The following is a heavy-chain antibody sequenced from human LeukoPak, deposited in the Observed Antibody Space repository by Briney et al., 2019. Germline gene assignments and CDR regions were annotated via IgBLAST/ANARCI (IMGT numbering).Heavy chain of an antibody. D-gene: IGHD1-26*01. J-gene: IGHJ4*02. Sequence: GGSLRLSCAASGFTFTSYSMNWVRQAPGKGLAWVSRLNDDGSTTTYADSVKGRFTISRDNAKNTLYLQMNSLRAEDTAVYYCAKALGSPLDFWGQGTLVTVSS. CDR2: LNDDGSTT. V-gene: IGHV3-74*01. CDR1: GFTFTSYS. CDR3: AKALGSPLDF.